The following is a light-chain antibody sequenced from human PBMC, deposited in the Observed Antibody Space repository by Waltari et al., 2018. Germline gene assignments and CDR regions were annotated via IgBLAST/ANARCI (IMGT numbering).Light chain of an antibody. V-gene: IGLV2-14*03. J-gene: IGLJ1*01. CDR3: ASETSTTTLYV. CDR2: HVS. Sequence: HSALTQPASVSGSPGQSITIPCTGTSSDIGFYTFVSWYQQHPGKAPKVMICHVSNRPSGVSNRFSGSKSGNTASLTISGLQPEDEADYYCASETSTTTLYVFGSGTKVTVL. CDR1: SSDIGFYTF.